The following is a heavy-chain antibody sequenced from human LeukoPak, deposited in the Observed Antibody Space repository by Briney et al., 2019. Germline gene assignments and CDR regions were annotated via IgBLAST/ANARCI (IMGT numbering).Heavy chain of an antibody. D-gene: IGHD6-19*01. Sequence: ASVKVSCKASGYTFTGYYMHWVRQAPGQGLEWMGWINPNSGGTNYAQKLQGRVTMTTDTSTSTAYMELRSLRSDDTAVYYCARVGWLVGRYFDYWGQGTLVTVSS. J-gene: IGHJ4*02. CDR1: GYTFTGYY. CDR3: ARVGWLVGRYFDY. CDR2: INPNSGGT. V-gene: IGHV1-2*02.